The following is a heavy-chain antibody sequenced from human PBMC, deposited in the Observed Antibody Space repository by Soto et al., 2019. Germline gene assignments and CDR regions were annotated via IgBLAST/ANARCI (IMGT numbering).Heavy chain of an antibody. CDR3: AKVGSSWYSYYFDY. CDR2: ISGSGGST. Sequence: GGSLILSCAASGFTFSSYSMSWVRQAPGKGLEWVSAISGSGGSTYYADSVKGRFTISRDNSKNTLYLQMNSLRAEDTAVYYCAKVGSSWYSYYFDYWGQGTLVTVSS. CDR1: GFTFSSYS. D-gene: IGHD6-13*01. V-gene: IGHV3-23*01. J-gene: IGHJ4*02.